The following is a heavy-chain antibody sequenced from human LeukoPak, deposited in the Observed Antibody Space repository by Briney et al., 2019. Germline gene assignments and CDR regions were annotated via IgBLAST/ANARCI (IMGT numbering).Heavy chain of an antibody. CDR3: ARMSTSSWYVCDY. J-gene: IGHJ4*02. CDR1: GFSFSIYW. V-gene: IGHV3-7*01. CDR2: IKQDGSEK. D-gene: IGHD6-13*01. Sequence: GGSLRLSCAAAGFSFSIYWMTWVRQAPGNGLEWVANIKQDGSEKYYVDSVMGRFTISRDNAKNSLYLQMNSLRAEDTAVYYCARMSTSSWYVCDYWGQGTLVTVSS.